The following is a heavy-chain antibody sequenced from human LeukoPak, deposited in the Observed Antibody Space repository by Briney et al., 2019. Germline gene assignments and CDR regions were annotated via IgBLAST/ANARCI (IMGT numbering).Heavy chain of an antibody. D-gene: IGHD1-14*01. CDR2: IYYSGST. CDR3: ARRIEVAGQTDY. J-gene: IGHJ4*02. V-gene: IGHV4-39*01. CDR1: GGSISSSSYY. Sequence: SETLSLTCTVSGGSISSSSYYWGWIRQPPGKGLEWIGSIYYSGSTYYNPSLKSRITISVDTSKDQFSLKLSSVTAADTAVYYCARRIEVAGQTDYWGQGTLVTVSS.